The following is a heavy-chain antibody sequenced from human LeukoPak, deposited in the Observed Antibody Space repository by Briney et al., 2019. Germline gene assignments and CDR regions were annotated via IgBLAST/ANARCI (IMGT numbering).Heavy chain of an antibody. CDR1: GFPFSNFW. Sequence: PGGSLRLSCAASGFPFSNFWMAWVRQAPGKGLEWVAKINPDGSGKHYADSVKGRISISRDNAKKTLYLQMTSLRVEDTGLYYCSSHPAVIDLDLWGQGILVTVSS. CDR2: INPDGSGK. J-gene: IGHJ4*02. D-gene: IGHD2-21*01. CDR3: SSHPAVIDLDL. V-gene: IGHV3-7*01.